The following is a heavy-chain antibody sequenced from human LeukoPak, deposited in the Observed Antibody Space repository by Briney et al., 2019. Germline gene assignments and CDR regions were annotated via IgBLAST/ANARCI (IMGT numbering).Heavy chain of an antibody. Sequence: GGSLRLSCAASGFTFSSYAMHWVRQAPGKGLEWVAVISYDGSNKYYADSVKGRFTISRDNPKNTLYLQMNSLRAEDTAVYYCARDSSGWYHPWYFDYWGQGTLVTVSS. CDR2: ISYDGSNK. CDR1: GFTFSSYA. V-gene: IGHV3-30*04. CDR3: ARDSSGWYHPWYFDY. D-gene: IGHD6-19*01. J-gene: IGHJ4*02.